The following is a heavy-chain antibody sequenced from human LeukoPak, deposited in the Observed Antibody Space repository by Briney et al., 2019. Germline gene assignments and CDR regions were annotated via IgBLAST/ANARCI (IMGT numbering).Heavy chain of an antibody. D-gene: IGHD2-2*01. J-gene: IGHJ6*04. Sequence: SETLPLTCAVSGGSISSSNWWSWVRQPPGKGLEWIGEIYHSGSTNYNPSLKSRVTISVDKSKNQFSLKLSSVTAADTAVYHCASLLKYQLLFDYYYYGMDVWGKGTTVTVSS. CDR1: GGSISSSNW. V-gene: IGHV4-4*02. CDR2: IYHSGST. CDR3: ASLLKYQLLFDYYYYGMDV.